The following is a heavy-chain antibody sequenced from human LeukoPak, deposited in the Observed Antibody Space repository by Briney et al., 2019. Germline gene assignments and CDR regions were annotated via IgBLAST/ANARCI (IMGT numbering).Heavy chain of an antibody. CDR1: GYTFTSNY. Sequence: GASVKVSCKAFGYTFTSNYMHWVRQAPGQGPEWMGVISPSGGSTTYAQKFQGRVTLTGDMSTSTAYMELSRLRSDDTAVYYCARKDTAMVSYNWFDPWGQGTLVTVSS. V-gene: IGHV1-46*01. CDR2: ISPSGGST. CDR3: ARKDTAMVSYNWFDP. D-gene: IGHD5-18*01. J-gene: IGHJ5*02.